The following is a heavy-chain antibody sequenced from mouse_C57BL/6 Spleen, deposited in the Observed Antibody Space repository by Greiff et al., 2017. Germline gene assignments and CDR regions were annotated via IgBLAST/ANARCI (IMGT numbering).Heavy chain of an antibody. CDR3: ARDGKDY. CDR1: GYAFTNYL. Sequence: QVQLQQSGAELVRPGTSVKVSCKASGYAFTNYLIEWVKQRPGQGLEWIGVINPGSGGTNYNEKFKGKATLTADKSSSTAYMQLSSLASEGSAVYFCARDGKDYWGQGTTLTVSS. V-gene: IGHV1-54*01. D-gene: IGHD2-3*01. CDR2: INPGSGGT. J-gene: IGHJ2*01.